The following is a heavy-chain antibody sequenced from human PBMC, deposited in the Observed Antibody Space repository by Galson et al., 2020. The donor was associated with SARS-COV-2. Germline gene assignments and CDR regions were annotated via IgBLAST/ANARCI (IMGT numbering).Heavy chain of an antibody. V-gene: IGHV4-34*01. Sequence: SQASETLSLTCAVYGGSFSDYYWSWIRQSPGRGLEWIGEITHSGSTSYNPSLKSRVTISVDTSKNQFSLKMRTVTAADTAVYYCARGTRDITMIVVVMTSVSCYCDHRGQGTLVTVAS. CDR1: GGSFSDYY. D-gene: IGHD3-22*01. CDR3: ARGTRDITMIVVVMTSVSCYCDH. CDR2: ITHSGST. J-gene: IGHJ4*03.